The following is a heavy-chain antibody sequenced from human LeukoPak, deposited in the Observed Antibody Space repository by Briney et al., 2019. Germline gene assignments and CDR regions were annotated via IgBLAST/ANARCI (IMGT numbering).Heavy chain of an antibody. Sequence: SETLSLTCAVYGGSFSGYYWSWIRQPPGKGLEWIGEINHSGSTNYNPSLKSRVTISVDTSKNQFSLKLSSVTAADTAVYYCARRDIVAVPDTLPNYYFDYWGQGTLVTVSS. CDR2: INHSGST. J-gene: IGHJ4*02. CDR1: GGSFSGYY. CDR3: ARRDIVAVPDTLPNYYFDY. V-gene: IGHV4-34*01. D-gene: IGHD2-2*01.